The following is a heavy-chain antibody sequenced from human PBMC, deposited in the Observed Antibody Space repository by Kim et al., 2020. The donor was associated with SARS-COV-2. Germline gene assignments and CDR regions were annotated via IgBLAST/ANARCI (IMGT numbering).Heavy chain of an antibody. CDR1: GGSISSGSYY. CDR2: IYTSGST. D-gene: IGHD2-21*02. J-gene: IGHJ2*01. Sequence: SETLSLTCTVSGGSISSGSYYWSWIRQPAGKGLEWIGRIYTSGSTNYNPSLKSRVTISVDTSKNQFSLKLSSVTAADTAVYYCARELYCGGDCYPRSYWYFDLWGRGTLVTVSS. CDR3: ARELYCGGDCYPRSYWYFDL. V-gene: IGHV4-61*02.